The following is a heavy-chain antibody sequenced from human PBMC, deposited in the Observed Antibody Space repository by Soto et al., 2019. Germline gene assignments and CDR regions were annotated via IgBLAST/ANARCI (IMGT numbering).Heavy chain of an antibody. CDR2: ISWKSGSL. J-gene: IGHJ6*03. CDR3: AKDLAVRARGYYYYMDV. CDR1: GFTFEDYA. Sequence: GGSLRLSCAASGFTFEDYAMHWVRQAPGKGLEWVSGISWKSGSLGYADSVKGRFTISRDNAKNSLYLQMNSLRVEDTALYFCAKDLAVRARGYYYYMDVWGKGTTVTVSS. D-gene: IGHD3-10*01. V-gene: IGHV3-9*01.